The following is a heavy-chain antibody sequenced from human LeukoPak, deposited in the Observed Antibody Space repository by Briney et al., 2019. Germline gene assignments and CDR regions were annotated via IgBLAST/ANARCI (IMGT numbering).Heavy chain of an antibody. V-gene: IGHV4-34*01. CDR2: INHSGYT. J-gene: IGHJ4*02. D-gene: IGHD4-17*01. CDR1: GVSFDDYY. CDR3: TRMTTGHDY. Sequence: SETLSLTCAVSGVSFDDYYWSWVRQTPGKGLEWTGEINHSGYTNDSPSLKSRVTLSIDTSRKQFSLNLRSVTVADAGIYYCTRMTTGHDYWGQGTLVTVSS.